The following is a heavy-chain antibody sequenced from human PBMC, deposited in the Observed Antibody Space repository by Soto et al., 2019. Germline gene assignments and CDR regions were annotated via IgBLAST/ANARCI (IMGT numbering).Heavy chain of an antibody. D-gene: IGHD4-17*01. V-gene: IGHV3-48*03. Sequence: QAPGKGLEWVPYISSSGSTIYYADSVKGRFTISRDNAKNSLYLQMNSLKAEDTAVYYCASSVTTGDAFDIWGQGTMVTVSS. CDR3: ASSVTTGDAFDI. J-gene: IGHJ3*02. CDR2: ISSSGSTI.